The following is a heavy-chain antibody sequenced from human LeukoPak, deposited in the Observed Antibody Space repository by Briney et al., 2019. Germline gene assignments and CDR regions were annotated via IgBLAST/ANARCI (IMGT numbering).Heavy chain of an antibody. V-gene: IGHV3-23*01. D-gene: IGHD2-21*02. CDR1: GFTFSSYA. CDR2: ISGSGDST. CDR3: AKDFVVVPGNVNYFDS. Sequence: SGGSLRLSCAASGFTFSSYAMSWVRQAPGKGLEWVSAISGSGDSTYSADSVKGRFTISRDNFKNTLFLRMKSLRADDTAIYYCAKDFVVVPGNVNYFDSWGQGTLVTVSS. J-gene: IGHJ4*02.